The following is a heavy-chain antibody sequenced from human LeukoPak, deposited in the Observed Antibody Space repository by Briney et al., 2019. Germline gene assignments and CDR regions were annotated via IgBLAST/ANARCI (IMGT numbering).Heavy chain of an antibody. D-gene: IGHD1-26*01. CDR3: AGDEVDWDGRDYYHTMDV. CDR2: IRVNDGNT. V-gene: IGHV1-18*01. CDR1: GYTFNRYA. J-gene: IGHJ6*02. Sequence: GASVKVSCKASGYTFNRYAISWVRQAPGQGLEWMGWIRVNDGNTQYAQKFQGRVTMTTDTSTSTAYMDLRSLRSDDAAVYYCAGDEVDWDGRDYYHTMDVWGQGTTVTVSS.